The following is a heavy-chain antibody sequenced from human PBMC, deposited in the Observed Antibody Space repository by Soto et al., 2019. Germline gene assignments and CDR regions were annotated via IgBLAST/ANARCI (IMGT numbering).Heavy chain of an antibody. CDR3: AKDLRDSSVWYAFDI. J-gene: IGHJ3*02. Sequence: GESMKISCAASGFTFSSYGMHWVRQAPGKGLEWVAVISYDGSNKYYADSVKGRFTISRDNSKNTLYLQMNSLRAEDNAGYYCAKDLRDSSVWYAFDIWGQGTMVTVSS. CDR2: ISYDGSNK. D-gene: IGHD6-19*01. CDR1: GFTFSSYG. V-gene: IGHV3-30*18.